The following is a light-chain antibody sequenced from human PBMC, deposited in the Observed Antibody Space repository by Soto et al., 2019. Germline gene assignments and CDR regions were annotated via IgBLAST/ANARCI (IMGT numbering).Light chain of an antibody. CDR1: ESVSSNY. J-gene: IGKJ2*01. V-gene: IGKV3-20*01. CDR3: QQYGSSPPT. Sequence: EIVLTQSPGTLSLSPGERATLSCRASESVSSNYLAWFQQKPGQSPRLLIFGASNRATGFPDRFSGSESGTDFTLTISRLEPDDFAVYYCQQYGSSPPTFGQGTKLEIK. CDR2: GAS.